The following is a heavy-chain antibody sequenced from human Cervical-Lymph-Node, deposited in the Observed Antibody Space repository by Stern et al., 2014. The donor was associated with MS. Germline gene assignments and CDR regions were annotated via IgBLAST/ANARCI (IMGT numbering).Heavy chain of an antibody. Sequence: EMQLVESGGGLVQPGGSLRLSCAASGFTFSSYDMHWVRQATGKGLEWVSAIGTAGDTYYPGSVKGRFTISRENAKNSLYLQMNSLRAGDTAVYYCARSRAVAGSLLFDYWGQGTLVTVSS. CDR2: IGTAGDT. V-gene: IGHV3-13*01. CDR3: ARSRAVAGSLLFDY. D-gene: IGHD6-19*01. CDR1: GFTFSSYD. J-gene: IGHJ4*02.